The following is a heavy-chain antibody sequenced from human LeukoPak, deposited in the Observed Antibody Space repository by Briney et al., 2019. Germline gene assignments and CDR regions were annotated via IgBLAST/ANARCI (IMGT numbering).Heavy chain of an antibody. D-gene: IGHD3-3*01. Sequence: PSETLSLTCTVSGGSISSYYWSWLRQPPGKGLEWIGYIYYSGSTNYNPSLKSRVTISVDTSKNQFSLKLSSVTAADTAVYYCARGGSSDFWSGYHDWGQGTLVTVSS. V-gene: IGHV4-59*01. CDR3: ARGGSSDFWSGYHD. CDR1: GGSISSYY. J-gene: IGHJ4*02. CDR2: IYYSGST.